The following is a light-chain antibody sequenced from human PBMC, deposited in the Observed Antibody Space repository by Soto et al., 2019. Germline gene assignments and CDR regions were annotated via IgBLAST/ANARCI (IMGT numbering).Light chain of an antibody. Sequence: DLPMTQSPSSLSASIGDRVTITCRASQSVTSNLNWYQQKFGETPKLLMYAASNLQGGVPSRFSGSGSGTDFTLTISSLQPEDFATYYCQQYYSSPYTFGQGTKLEV. J-gene: IGKJ2*01. CDR3: QQYYSSPYT. V-gene: IGKV1-39*01. CDR2: AAS. CDR1: QSVTSN.